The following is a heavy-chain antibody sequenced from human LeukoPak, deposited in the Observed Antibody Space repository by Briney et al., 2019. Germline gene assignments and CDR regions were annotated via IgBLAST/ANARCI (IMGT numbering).Heavy chain of an antibody. CDR1: GFTFSAYA. D-gene: IGHD4-17*01. V-gene: IGHV3-23*01. CDR2: IRGGGGSA. Sequence: GGSLRLSCTASGFTFSAYAMMGVRQAPGKGPEWVSAIRGGGGSAFYADSVKGRSTISRDNSKYTLFLQMNSLRAEDTAVYYCARDPNGDYIGAFDMWGPGTMVTVSS. CDR3: ARDPNGDYIGAFDM. J-gene: IGHJ3*02.